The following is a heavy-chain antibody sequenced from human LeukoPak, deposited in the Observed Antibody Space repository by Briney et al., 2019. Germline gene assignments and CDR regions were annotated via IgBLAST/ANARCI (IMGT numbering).Heavy chain of an antibody. CDR2: IYYSGNT. CDR3: ARDSFGEFIFDS. D-gene: IGHD3-10*01. CDR1: GGSISTYY. V-gene: IGHV4-59*12. Sequence: PSETQSLTCTVSGGSISTYYWSWIRQPPGKELEYIGYIYYSGNTNYNPPLKSRVTISVDTSTNQFSLKLRSVTAADTAVYYCARDSFGEFIFDSWGQGTQVTVSA. J-gene: IGHJ4*02.